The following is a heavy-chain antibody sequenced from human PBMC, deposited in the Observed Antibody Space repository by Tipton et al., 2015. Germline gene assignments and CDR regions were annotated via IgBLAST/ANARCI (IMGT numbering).Heavy chain of an antibody. D-gene: IGHD4-17*01. CDR1: GGSISSYY. CDR2: ISFSDTT. CDR3: ARAYDYGDSPPGPLGY. J-gene: IGHJ4*02. Sequence: TLSLTCTVSGGSISSYYWSWIRQPPGKGLEWIGYISFSDTTHYNPSLKSRITISLNTSKNQFSLILTSVTAADTAVYYCARAYDYGDSPPGPLGYWGQGTLVTVSS. V-gene: IGHV4-59*12.